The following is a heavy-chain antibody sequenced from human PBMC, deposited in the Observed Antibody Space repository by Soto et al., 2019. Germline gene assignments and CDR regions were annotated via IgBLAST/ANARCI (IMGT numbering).Heavy chain of an antibody. J-gene: IGHJ4*02. CDR3: LRDRCQNIGHYELFDD. V-gene: IGHV3-30-3*01. D-gene: IGHD3-22*01. CDR2: ISYDGSNN. Sequence: QVQLVESGGGVVQPGRSLRLSCAASGFTFSHYAMHWVRQAPGKGLEWVAVISYDGSNNHYADSVKGRFTISRDNSKYTLYLQMISLRVEDAAVYFCLRDRCQNIGHYELFDDWGQGSLVAVS. CDR1: GFTFSHYA.